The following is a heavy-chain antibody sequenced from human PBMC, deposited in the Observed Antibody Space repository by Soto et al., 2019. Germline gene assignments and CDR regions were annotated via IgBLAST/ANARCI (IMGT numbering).Heavy chain of an antibody. CDR3: ARLVVPWYAFDI. Sequence: QVTLKESGPVLVKPTETLTLTCTVSGFSLSNARMGVSWIRQPPGNALEWLAHIFSIDEKSYRTSLKSRLTFSKHTPKSQVGLTITNMDPMDTATYYGARLVVPWYAFDIWGLGTMVTVSS. D-gene: IGHD3-22*01. V-gene: IGHV2-26*01. CDR2: IFSIDEK. J-gene: IGHJ3*02. CDR1: GFSLSNARMG.